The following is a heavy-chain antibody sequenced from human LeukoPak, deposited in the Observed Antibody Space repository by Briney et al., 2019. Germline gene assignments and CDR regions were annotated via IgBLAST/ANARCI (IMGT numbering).Heavy chain of an antibody. CDR1: GYTFASYD. CDR2: MNPNSGNT. J-gene: IGHJ4*02. V-gene: IGHV1-8*01. CDR3: ARSHFGSYTS. D-gene: IGHD1-26*01. Sequence: ASVKVSCKASGYTFASYDINWVRQATGQGLEWMGWMNPNSGNTGYAQEFQGRVTMTRNTSISTAYMELSSLRSEDTAVYYCARSHFGSYTSWGQGTLVTVSS.